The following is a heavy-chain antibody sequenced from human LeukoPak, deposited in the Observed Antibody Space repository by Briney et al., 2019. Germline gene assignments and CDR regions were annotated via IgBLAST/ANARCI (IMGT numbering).Heavy chain of an antibody. CDR3: AREGTAGTNLNWFDP. V-gene: IGHV4-59*01. CDR1: GGSISSYY. D-gene: IGHD1-1*01. J-gene: IGHJ5*02. CDR2: ISYSGST. Sequence: SESLSLTCTVSGGSISSYYWSWIRQPPGKGLEWIGYISYSGSTNFNPSLKSRVTISVDTSKNQFSLQLSSVTAADTAVYYCAREGTAGTNLNWFDPWGQGTLVTVSS.